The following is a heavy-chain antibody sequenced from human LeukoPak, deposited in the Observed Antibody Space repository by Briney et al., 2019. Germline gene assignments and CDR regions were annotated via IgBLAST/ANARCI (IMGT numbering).Heavy chain of an antibody. CDR3: ARGPAQYSSGPDY. CDR1: GGSFSGYY. V-gene: IGHV4-34*01. CDR2: VNHSGNT. J-gene: IGHJ4*02. Sequence: SETLSLTCAVYGGSFSGYYWSWIRQPPGKGLEWIGEVNHSGNTNYNPSLKSRVTISKDTSKSQFSLKLNSVTAADTAVYHCARGPAQYSSGPDYWGQGTLVTVSS. D-gene: IGHD6-19*01.